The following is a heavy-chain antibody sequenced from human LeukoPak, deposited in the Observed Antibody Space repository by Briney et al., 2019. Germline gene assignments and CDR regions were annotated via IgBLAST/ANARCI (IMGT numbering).Heavy chain of an antibody. V-gene: IGHV4-34*01. CDR1: GGSFSGYY. CDR3: AREAPNYYYGSGSYYTLLDY. CDR2: INHSGST. D-gene: IGHD3-10*01. Sequence: SETLSLTCAVYGGSFSGYYWSWIRQPPGKGQEWIGEINHSGSTNYNPSLKSRVTISVDTSKNQFSLKLSSVTAADTAVYYCAREAPNYYYGSGSYYTLLDYWGQGTLVTLSS. J-gene: IGHJ4*02.